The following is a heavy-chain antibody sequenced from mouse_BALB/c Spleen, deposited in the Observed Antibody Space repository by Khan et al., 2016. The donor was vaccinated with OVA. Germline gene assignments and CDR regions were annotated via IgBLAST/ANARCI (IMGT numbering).Heavy chain of an antibody. Sequence: VQLQQSGPELVKPGASVKMSCKASGYTFSSYVMHWVKQKPGQGLEWIGYIYPYNDGAAYNEKFKGKAILTSDNSSSTAYMELSSLTSEDSAVYYCARVGYYGKGVAYWGQGTLVTVSA. V-gene: IGHV1S136*01. CDR3: ARVGYYGKGVAY. D-gene: IGHD1-1*01. CDR1: GYTFSSYV. CDR2: IYPYNDGA. J-gene: IGHJ3*01.